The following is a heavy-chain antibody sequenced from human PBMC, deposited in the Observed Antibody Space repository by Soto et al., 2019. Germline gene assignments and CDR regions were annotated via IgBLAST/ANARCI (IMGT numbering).Heavy chain of an antibody. J-gene: IGHJ4*02. CDR1: GFTCSSYV. D-gene: IGHD3-16*01. CDR2: IGGTSGST. CDR3: AKRRGEGYFDY. V-gene: IGHV3-23*01. Sequence: EVQLLESGGGLVQPGGSLRLACAASGFTCSSYVMGWVRQAPGKGLEWVSAIGGTSGSTYYTDSVKGRFTISRDNSKNTLYLQMNSLRGEDTAVYYCAKRRGEGYFDYWGQGTLVTVSS.